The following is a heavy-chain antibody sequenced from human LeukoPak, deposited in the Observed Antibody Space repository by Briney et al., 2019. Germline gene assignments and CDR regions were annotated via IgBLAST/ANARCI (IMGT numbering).Heavy chain of an antibody. J-gene: IGHJ4*02. D-gene: IGHD6-19*01. CDR1: GYSINSGFY. CDR3: ARGGQGRIAVADGGFDY. Sequence: PSETLSLTCTVSGYSINSGFYWGWIRQPPGKGLEWIGSIYYSGSTYYNPSLKSRVTISVDTSKNQFSLKLSSVTAADTAVYYCARGGQGRIAVADGGFDYWGQGTLVTVSS. CDR2: IYYSGST. V-gene: IGHV4-38-2*02.